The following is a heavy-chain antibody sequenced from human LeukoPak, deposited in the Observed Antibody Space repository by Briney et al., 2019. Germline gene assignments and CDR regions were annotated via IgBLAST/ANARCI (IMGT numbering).Heavy chain of an antibody. V-gene: IGHV3-13*01. CDR1: GFTFSSYD. J-gene: IGHJ6*02. Sequence: PGGSLRLSCAASGFTFSSYDMHWVRQATGKGLEWVSAIGTAGDTYYPGSVKGRFTISRENAKNSLYLQMNSLRAGDTAVYYCARGVHPYYYYYGMDVWGQGTTVTVSS. CDR2: IGTAGDT. D-gene: IGHD6-6*01. CDR3: ARGVHPYYYYYGMDV.